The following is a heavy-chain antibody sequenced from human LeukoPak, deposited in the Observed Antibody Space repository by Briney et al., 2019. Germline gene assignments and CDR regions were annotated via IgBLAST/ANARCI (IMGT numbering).Heavy chain of an antibody. CDR3: ARQTGSGLFILP. V-gene: IGHV4-39*01. CDR1: GGSISSSSYY. D-gene: IGHD3/OR15-3a*01. CDR2: IYYSGST. J-gene: IGHJ4*02. Sequence: SSETLSLTCTVSGGSISSSSYYWGWIRQPPGKGLEWIGSIYYSGSTYYNPSLKSRVTISVDTSKNQFSLKLTSVTAADTAVYYCARQTGSGLFILPGGQGTLVTVSS.